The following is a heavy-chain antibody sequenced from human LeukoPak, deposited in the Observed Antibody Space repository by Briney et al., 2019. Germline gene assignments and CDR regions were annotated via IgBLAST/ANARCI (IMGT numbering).Heavy chain of an antibody. J-gene: IGHJ6*02. Sequence: PGGSLRLSCAASGFTFSSDAMSWVRQAPGKGLEWVSAISGSGGSTYYADSVKGRFTISRDNSKNTLYLQMNSLRAEDTAVYYCAKGKGNDILTGYRALYYYYGMDVWGQGTTVTVSS. CDR2: ISGSGGST. D-gene: IGHD3-9*01. CDR3: AKGKGNDILTGYRALYYYYGMDV. CDR1: GFTFSSDA. V-gene: IGHV3-23*01.